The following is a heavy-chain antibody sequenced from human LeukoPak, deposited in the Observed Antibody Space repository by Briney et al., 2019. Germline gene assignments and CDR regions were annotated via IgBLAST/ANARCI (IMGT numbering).Heavy chain of an antibody. CDR2: INPSGGST. J-gene: IGHJ6*03. CDR3: AREPLRFLEWLSQGYMDV. CDR1: GYTFTSYY. D-gene: IGHD3-3*01. V-gene: IGHV1-46*01. Sequence: ASVKVSCKASGYTFTSYYMHWVRQAPGQGLEWMGIINPSGGSTSYAQKFQGRVTMTRDMSTSTVYMELSSLRSEDTAVYYCAREPLRFLEWLSQGYMDVWGKGTTVTVSS.